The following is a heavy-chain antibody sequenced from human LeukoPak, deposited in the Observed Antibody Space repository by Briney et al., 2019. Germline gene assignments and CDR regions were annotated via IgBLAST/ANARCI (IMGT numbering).Heavy chain of an antibody. V-gene: IGHV3-7*01. Sequence: GGSLRLSCAASGFTVSSNYMSWVRQAPGKGLEWVANIKQDGNEKYYVDSVKGRFTISRDNAKNSLYLQMNSLRAEDTAVYYCARSHDFWSGYYTGVSIWGQGTLVTVSS. CDR1: GFTVSSNY. CDR3: ARSHDFWSGYYTGVSI. J-gene: IGHJ4*02. CDR2: IKQDGNEK. D-gene: IGHD3-3*01.